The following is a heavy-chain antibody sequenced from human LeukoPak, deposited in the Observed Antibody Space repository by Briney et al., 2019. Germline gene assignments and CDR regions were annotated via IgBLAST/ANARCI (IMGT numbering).Heavy chain of an antibody. V-gene: IGHV3-74*01. D-gene: IGHD4-17*01. J-gene: IGHJ6*02. CDR2: INSDGSST. CDR1: GFTFSNYW. Sequence: PGGSLRLSCAASGFTFSNYWMNWVRQAPGKGLVWVSRINSDGSSTSYADSVKGRFTISRDNAKNTLYLQMNSLRAEDTAVYYCARENDYGTGYYGMDVWGQGTTVTVSS. CDR3: ARENDYGTGYYGMDV.